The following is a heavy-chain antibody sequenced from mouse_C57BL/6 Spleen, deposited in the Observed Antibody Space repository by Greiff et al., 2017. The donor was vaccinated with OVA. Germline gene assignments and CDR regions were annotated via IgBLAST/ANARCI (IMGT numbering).Heavy chain of an antibody. CDR3: GRDYFDY. CDR1: GYTFTSYW. J-gene: IGHJ2*01. CDR2: IDPSDSYT. V-gene: IGHV1-59*01. Sequence: VQLQQSGAELVRPGTSVKLSCKASGYTFTSYWMHWVKQRPGQGLEWIGVIDPSDSYTNYNQQFKGKATLTVDTSSSTAYMQLSSLTSEDSAVYYCGRDYFDYWGQGTTLTVSS.